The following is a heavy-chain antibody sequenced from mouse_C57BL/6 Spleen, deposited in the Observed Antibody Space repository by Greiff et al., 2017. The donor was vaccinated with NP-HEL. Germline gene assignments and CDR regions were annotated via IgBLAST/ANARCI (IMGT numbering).Heavy chain of an antibody. D-gene: IGHD1-1*01. CDR3: SRERIYYYGSSYFWYFDV. CDR2: INPSNGGT. V-gene: IGHV1-53*01. Sequence: QVQLQQPGTELVKPGASVKLSCKASGYTFTSYWMHWVKQRPGQGLEWIGNINPSNGGTNYNEKFKSKATLTVDKSSSTAYMQLSSLTSEDSAVYYCSRERIYYYGSSYFWYFDVWGTGTTVTVSS. J-gene: IGHJ1*03. CDR1: GYTFTSYW.